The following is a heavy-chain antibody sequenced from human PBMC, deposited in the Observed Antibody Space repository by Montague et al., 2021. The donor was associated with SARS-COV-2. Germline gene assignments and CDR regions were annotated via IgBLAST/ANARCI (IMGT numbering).Heavy chain of an antibody. Sequence: SLRLSCAPSGFTFSSYGMHWVRQAPGKGLEWVAVIWYDGSNKYYADSVKGRFTLSRDNSKNTLYLQMNSLRAEDTAVYYCARVRGYDFLTGYLDFWGQGTLVTVSS. CDR2: IWYDGSNK. V-gene: IGHV3-33*01. J-gene: IGHJ4*02. CDR1: GFTFSSYG. CDR3: ARVRGYDFLTGYLDF. D-gene: IGHD3-9*01.